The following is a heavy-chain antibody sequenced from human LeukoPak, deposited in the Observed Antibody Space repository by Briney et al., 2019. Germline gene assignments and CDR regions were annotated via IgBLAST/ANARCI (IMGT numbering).Heavy chain of an antibody. CDR1: GGSISSYY. CDR2: IYYSGST. CDR3: ARERDGMDV. J-gene: IGHJ6*02. V-gene: IGHV4-59*01. Sequence: PSETLSLTYTVSGGSISSYYWSWIRQPPGKGLEWIGYIYYSGSTNYNPSLKSRVTISVDTSKNQFSLKLSSVTAADTAVYYCARERDGMDVWGQGTTVTVSS.